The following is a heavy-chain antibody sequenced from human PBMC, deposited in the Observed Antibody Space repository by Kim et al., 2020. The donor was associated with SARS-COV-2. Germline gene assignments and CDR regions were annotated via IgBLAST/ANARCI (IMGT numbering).Heavy chain of an antibody. Sequence: SETLSLTCAVYGGSFSGYYWSWIRQPPGKGLEWIGEINHSGSTNYNPSLKSRVTISVDTSKNQFSLKLSSVTAADTAVYYCARDLSSLRRWEIGGTYYFDYWGQGTLVTVSS. CDR2: INHSGST. D-gene: IGHD1-1*01. CDR1: GGSFSGYY. CDR3: ARDLSSLRRWEIGGTYYFDY. J-gene: IGHJ4*02. V-gene: IGHV4-34*01.